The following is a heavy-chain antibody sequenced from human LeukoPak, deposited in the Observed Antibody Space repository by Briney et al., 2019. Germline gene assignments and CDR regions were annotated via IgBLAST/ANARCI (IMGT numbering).Heavy chain of an antibody. Sequence: AGGSLRLSCAASGFTFSSYEMNWVRQAPGKGLEWVSYISSSGGTIYYADSVKGRFTISRDNAKNSLHLQMSSLRAEDTAIYYCARDRGNWNYAAAFDVWGQGTMVTVSS. CDR3: ARDRGNWNYAAAFDV. J-gene: IGHJ3*01. CDR2: ISSSGGTI. CDR1: GFTFSSYE. V-gene: IGHV3-48*03. D-gene: IGHD1-7*01.